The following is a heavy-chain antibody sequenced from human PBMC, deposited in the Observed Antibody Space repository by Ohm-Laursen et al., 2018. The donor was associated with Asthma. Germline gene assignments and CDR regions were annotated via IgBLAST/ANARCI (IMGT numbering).Heavy chain of an antibody. Sequence: SVKVSCKSSGGTFTNYVIGWVRQAPGQGLEWMGGINSVFHTTTYPQKFQGRVTITADESTSTVYMELSGLRSEDTAVYYCARKAGSCISSTCYSLDFWGQGTLVTVSS. J-gene: IGHJ4*02. V-gene: IGHV1-69*13. D-gene: IGHD2-15*01. CDR1: GGTFTNYV. CDR2: INSVFHTT. CDR3: ARKAGSCISSTCYSLDF.